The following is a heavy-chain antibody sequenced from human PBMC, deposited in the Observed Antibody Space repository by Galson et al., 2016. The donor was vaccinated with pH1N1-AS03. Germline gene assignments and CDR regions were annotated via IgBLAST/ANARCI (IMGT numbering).Heavy chain of an antibody. D-gene: IGHD4-17*01. J-gene: IGHJ2*01. V-gene: IGHV3-53*04. Sequence: SLRLSCAASGVTIRSNYMNWVRQAPGKGLEWVSVIYSGGSTYYADSVKGRFTISRHNSKNTLFLQMNSLRAEDTAVYYCAKKAVTNWFFDLWGRGTLVP. CDR3: AKKAVTNWFFDL. CDR2: IYSGGST. CDR1: GVTIRSNY.